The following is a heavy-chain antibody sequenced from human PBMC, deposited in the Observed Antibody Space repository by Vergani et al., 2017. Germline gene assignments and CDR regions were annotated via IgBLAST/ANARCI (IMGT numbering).Heavy chain of an antibody. J-gene: IGHJ4*02. D-gene: IGHD3-10*01. CDR3: VAHNYGSGSLWGDY. CDR1: GFTFDDYA. CDR2: ISWNSGSI. Sequence: EVQLVESGGGLVQPGRSLRLSCAASGFTFDDYAMHWVRQAPGKGLEWVSGISWNSGSIGYADSVKGRFTISRDNAKNSLYLQMNSLRAEDTALYYCVAHNYGSGSLWGDYWGQGTLVTVSS. V-gene: IGHV3-9*01.